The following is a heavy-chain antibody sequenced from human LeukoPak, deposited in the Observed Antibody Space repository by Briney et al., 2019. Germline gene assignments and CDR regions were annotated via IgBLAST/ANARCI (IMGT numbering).Heavy chain of an antibody. D-gene: IGHD3-16*01. V-gene: IGHV3-11*04. CDR1: GFTFSDYY. CDR3: ARAGELRYMDV. J-gene: IGHJ6*03. CDR2: VKGIGPTT. Sequence: GGSLRLSCAASGFTFSDYYMSWIRQAPGKGLEWVSTVKGIGPTTYYADSVKGRFTISRDNAKNSLFLQMSSLRADDTAIYYCARAGELRYMDVWGKGTAVTVSS.